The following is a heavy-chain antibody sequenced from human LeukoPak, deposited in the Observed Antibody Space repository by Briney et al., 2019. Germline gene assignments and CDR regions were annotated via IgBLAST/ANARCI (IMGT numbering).Heavy chain of an antibody. V-gene: IGHV1-69*13. CDR3: TTRSCGAGGCSPSLYYYYGLHF. Sequence: EASVKVSCKASGDSISNFAVSWVRQAPGQGLEWMGGIIPIFGTADYAQKFQGRVTITADEFTSTTYMELSSLKSEDTAIYYCTTRSCGAGGCSPSLYYYYGLHFWGQGTTVSVSS. CDR1: GDSISNFA. CDR2: IIPIFGTA. D-gene: IGHD3-16*01. J-gene: IGHJ6*02.